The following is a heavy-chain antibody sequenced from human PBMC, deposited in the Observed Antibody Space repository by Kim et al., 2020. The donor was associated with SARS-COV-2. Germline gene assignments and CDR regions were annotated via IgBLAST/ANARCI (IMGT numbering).Heavy chain of an antibody. CDR1: GESFSGYY. Sequence: SETLSLTCAVDGESFSGYYWSWIRQAPGKGLEWIGEINHSGYTNDNPSLQSRVTLSVDTSNNQFSLRLSSVTAADTAIYYCAGGHSTSGYDYWGQGALVT. D-gene: IGHD2-2*01. J-gene: IGHJ4*02. CDR2: INHSGYT. CDR3: AGGHSTSGYDY. V-gene: IGHV4-34*01.